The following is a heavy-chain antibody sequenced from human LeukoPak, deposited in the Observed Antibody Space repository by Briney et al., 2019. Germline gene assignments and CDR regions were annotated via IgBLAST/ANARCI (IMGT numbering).Heavy chain of an antibody. CDR3: AKDRTYCSGGSCYSPPDLDY. CDR2: INWNGGNT. D-gene: IGHD2-15*01. Sequence: GGSLRLSCVASGFRFDDYGMTWVRQVPGRGLEWLSGINWNGGNTSYADSVKGRFTISRDNSKNTLYLQMNSLRAEDTAVYYCAKDRTYCSGGSCYSPPDLDYWGQGTLVTVSS. V-gene: IGHV3-20*04. J-gene: IGHJ4*02. CDR1: GFRFDDYG.